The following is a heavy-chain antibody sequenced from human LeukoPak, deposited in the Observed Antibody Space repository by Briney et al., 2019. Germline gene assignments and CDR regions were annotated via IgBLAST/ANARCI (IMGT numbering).Heavy chain of an antibody. D-gene: IGHD1-1*01. CDR2: IYHSGSP. J-gene: IGHJ4*02. Sequence: SETLSLTCAVSGGSISSNNWWGWVRQPSGKGLEWIGEIYHSGSPNYNPSLKSRVTISVDKSRNHFSLNLSSVTAADTAVYYCARVNINNWHSCDYWGQGTLVTVSS. CDR3: ARVNINNWHSCDY. V-gene: IGHV4-4*02. CDR1: GGSISSNNW.